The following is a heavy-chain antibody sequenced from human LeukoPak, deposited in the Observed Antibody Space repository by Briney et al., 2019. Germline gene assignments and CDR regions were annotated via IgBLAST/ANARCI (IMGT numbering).Heavy chain of an antibody. CDR1: GFTFSSYW. V-gene: IGHV3-74*01. CDR3: ASELREGY. J-gene: IGHJ4*02. Sequence: GETLSLSCTASGFTFSSYWMHWVRQVPGKGLVWVSRINSDGSTTTYADSVKGRFTISRDNAKNTLYLQMNSLRAEDTAVYYCASELREGYWGQGTPVTISS. CDR2: INSDGSTT. D-gene: IGHD4-17*01.